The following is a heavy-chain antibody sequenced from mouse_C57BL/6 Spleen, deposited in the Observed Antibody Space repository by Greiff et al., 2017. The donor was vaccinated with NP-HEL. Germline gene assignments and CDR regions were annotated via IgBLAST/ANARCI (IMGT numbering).Heavy chain of an antibody. J-gene: IGHJ4*01. CDR2: ISYDGSN. Sequence: ESGPGLVKPSQSLSLTCSVTGYSITSGYYWNWIRQFPGNKLEWMGYISYDGSNNYNPSLKNRISITRDTSKNQFFLKLNSVTTEDTATYYCARGGSSLSYYAMDYWGQGTSVTVSS. D-gene: IGHD1-1*01. CDR3: ARGGSSLSYYAMDY. V-gene: IGHV3-6*01. CDR1: GYSITSGYY.